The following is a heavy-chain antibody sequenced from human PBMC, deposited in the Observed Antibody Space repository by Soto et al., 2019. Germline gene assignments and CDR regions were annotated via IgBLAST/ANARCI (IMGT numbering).Heavy chain of an antibody. J-gene: IGHJ4*02. V-gene: IGHV3-74*01. CDR2: IDHDGPT. Sequence: EVQLVESGGGLVQPGGSLRLSCAGSGFTFSNYWMHWVRQAPGKGLEWVSRIDHDGPTDYADSVRGRFTISRDNAENTLYVQMNGLRPEDTAVYYCVRDSHGDYWGQGTLVTVSS. CDR1: GFTFSNYW. CDR3: VRDSHGDY.